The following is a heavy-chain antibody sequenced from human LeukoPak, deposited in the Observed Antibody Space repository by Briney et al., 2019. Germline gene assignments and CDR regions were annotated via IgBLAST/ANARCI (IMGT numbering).Heavy chain of an antibody. CDR2: ISGSGGSS. J-gene: IGHJ4*02. V-gene: IGHV3-23*01. D-gene: IGHD5-12*01. CDR3: AKDRLRVVATSFDY. CDR1: A. Sequence: AMXWVXQAPGKGLEWVSAISGSGGSSYYADSVKGRFTISRDNSKKTPYLQMNSLRAEDTAVYYCAKDRLRVVATSFDYWGQGTLVTVSS.